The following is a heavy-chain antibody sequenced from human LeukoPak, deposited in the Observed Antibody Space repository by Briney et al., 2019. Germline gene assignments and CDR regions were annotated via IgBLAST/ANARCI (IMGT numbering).Heavy chain of an antibody. CDR2: ISSSGSTI. J-gene: IGHJ4*02. Sequence: NPGGSLRLSCAASGFTFSDYYMSWIRQAPGKGLEWVSYISSSGSTIYYADSVKGRFTISRDNAKNSLYLQMNSLRAEDTAVYYCARDLVRYYESGGYRNQGYWGQGTLVTVSS. D-gene: IGHD3-22*01. V-gene: IGHV3-11*01. CDR3: ARDLVRYYESGGYRNQGY. CDR1: GFTFSDYY.